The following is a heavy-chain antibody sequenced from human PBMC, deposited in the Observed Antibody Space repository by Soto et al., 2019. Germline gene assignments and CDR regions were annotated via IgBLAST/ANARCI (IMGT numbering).Heavy chain of an antibody. D-gene: IGHD5-18*01. J-gene: IGHJ4*02. V-gene: IGHV3-30-3*01. CDR1: GFLFSRYA. CDR3: ARARGYSYATPDY. CDR2: ISYDGSNK. Sequence: GSLRLSCAASGFLFSRYAMHWVRQAPGKGLEWVAVISYDGSNKYYADSVKGRFTISRDDSKNTLSLQMNSLRGEDTALYYCARARGYSYATPDYWGQGTLVTVSS.